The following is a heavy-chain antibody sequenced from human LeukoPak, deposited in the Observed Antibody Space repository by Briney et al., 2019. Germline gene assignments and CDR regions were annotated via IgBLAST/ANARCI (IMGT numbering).Heavy chain of an antibody. CDR2: IDWDDDK. CDR1: GFSLSTSGMC. V-gene: IGHV2-70*01. D-gene: IGHD6-19*01. Sequence: SGPALVHPTQPLTLTCTFSGFSLSTSGMCVSWIRQPPGKALEWLALIDWDDDKYYNTSLKTRLTISKDTSKNQVVLTMTNMDPVDTATYYCARVIAVAGTFAFDIWGQGTMVTVSS. J-gene: IGHJ3*02. CDR3: ARVIAVAGTFAFDI.